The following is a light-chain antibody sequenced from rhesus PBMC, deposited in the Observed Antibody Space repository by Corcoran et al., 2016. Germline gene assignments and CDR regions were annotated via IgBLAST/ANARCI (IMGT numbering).Light chain of an antibody. CDR2: QAS. CDR1: ENVNNY. J-gene: IGKJ1*01. V-gene: IGKV1-74*01. Sequence: DIQMTQSPSSLSASVGDRVTITCRASENVNNYLNWYQQKPGKAPKLLIYQASTLQSGVPSRVSGSGSGTDYTFTISSLQPEDVATYYCQNGYGTPRTFGQGTKVEIK. CDR3: QNGYGTPRT.